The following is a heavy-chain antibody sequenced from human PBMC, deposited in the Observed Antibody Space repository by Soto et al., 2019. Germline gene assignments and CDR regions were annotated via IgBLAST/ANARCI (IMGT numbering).Heavy chain of an antibody. CDR1: GYSISSSNW. J-gene: IGHJ4*02. V-gene: IGHV4-28*01. Sequence: QVQLQESGPGLVKPSDTLSLTCAVSGYSISSSNWWGWIRQPPGKGLEWIGYIYYSGTTYYNPSLKSRVTXSXXTSKNQFSLKLTSVTAVDTAVYYCARREIEGPIDCWGQGTLVTVSS. D-gene: IGHD1-26*01. CDR3: ARREIEGPIDC. CDR2: IYYSGTT.